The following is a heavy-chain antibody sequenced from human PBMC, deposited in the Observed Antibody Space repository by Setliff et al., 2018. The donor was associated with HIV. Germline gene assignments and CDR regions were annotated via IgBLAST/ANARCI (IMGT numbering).Heavy chain of an antibody. CDR2: IKQDGSEN. V-gene: IGHV3-7*01. CDR3: ACPKEGYSGSGGAFQI. J-gene: IGHJ3*02. Sequence: SGGSLRLSCVASGFTLSRCWMSWVRQAPGKGLEWVGNIKQDGSENNYVDSVMGRFTVSRDNAKNTLYLQMNSLTADDTAMYYCACPKEGYSGSGGAFQIWGQGTMVTVSS. CDR1: GFTLSRCW. D-gene: IGHD3-10*01.